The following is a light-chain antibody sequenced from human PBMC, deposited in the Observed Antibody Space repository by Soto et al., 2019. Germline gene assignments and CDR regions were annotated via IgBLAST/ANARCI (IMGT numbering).Light chain of an antibody. CDR2: EVG. J-gene: IGLJ1*01. Sequence: QSVLTQPASVSGSPEQSITISCTGTSSDFGTSNYVSWYQLHPGKAPKLLIFEVGYRPSEVSNRFSGSKSGNTASLTIVGLQAEDEADYYCSSHATTSSLHVFGTGTKVTVL. V-gene: IGLV2-14*01. CDR3: SSHATTSSLHV. CDR1: SSDFGTSNY.